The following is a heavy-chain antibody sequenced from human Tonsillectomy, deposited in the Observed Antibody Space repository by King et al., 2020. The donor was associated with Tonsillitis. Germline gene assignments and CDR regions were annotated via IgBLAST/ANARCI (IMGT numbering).Heavy chain of an antibody. Sequence: SGAEVKKPGASVKVSCKAAGYTFTGYHMHWVRQARGQGLEWMGWISPNSGGTNYAQMFLGRVTMTRDTPITTAYMELSGLRSDDTAVYYCAKIGTAYGACDIWGQGTMVTVSS. J-gene: IGHJ3*02. CDR3: AKIGTAYGACDI. CDR1: GYTFTGYH. V-gene: IGHV1-2*02. CDR2: ISPNSGGT. D-gene: IGHD3-10*01.